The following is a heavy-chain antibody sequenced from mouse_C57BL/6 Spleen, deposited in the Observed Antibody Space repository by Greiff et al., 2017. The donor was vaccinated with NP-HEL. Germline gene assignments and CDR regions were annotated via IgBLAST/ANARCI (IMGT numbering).Heavy chain of an antibody. Sequence: QVPLQQPGAELVMPGASVKLSCKASGYTFTSYWMHWVKQRPGQGLEWIGEIDPSDSYTNYNQKFKGKSTLTVDKSSSTAYMQLSSLTSEDSAVYYCARSGDGYYSFDYWGQGTTLTVSS. V-gene: IGHV1-69*01. D-gene: IGHD2-3*01. CDR1: GYTFTSYW. CDR3: ARSGDGYYSFDY. J-gene: IGHJ2*01. CDR2: IDPSDSYT.